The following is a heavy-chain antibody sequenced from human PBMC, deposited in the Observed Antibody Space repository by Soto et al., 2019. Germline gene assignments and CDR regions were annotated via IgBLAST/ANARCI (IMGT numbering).Heavy chain of an antibody. D-gene: IGHD3-9*01. Sequence: SETLSLTCAVSGVSISSSNWWSWVRQPPGKGLEWIGEIYHSGSTNYNPSLKSRVTISVDKSKNQFSLKLSSVTAADTAVYYCARDRAHYDILTGYYMAGWFDPWGQGTLVT. CDR3: ARDRAHYDILTGYYMAGWFDP. J-gene: IGHJ5*02. V-gene: IGHV4-4*02. CDR2: IYHSGST. CDR1: GVSISSSNW.